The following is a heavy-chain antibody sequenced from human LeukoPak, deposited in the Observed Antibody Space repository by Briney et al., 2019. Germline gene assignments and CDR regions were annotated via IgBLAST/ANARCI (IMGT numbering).Heavy chain of an antibody. CDR3: ARSGGSGGSYWGRAFDI. CDR1: GYSFTSYW. J-gene: IGHJ3*02. V-gene: IGHV5-51*01. CDR2: IYPGDSDT. D-gene: IGHD1-26*01. Sequence: GESLKISGKGSGYSFTSYWIGWVRQMPGKGLEWMGIIYPGDSDTRYSPSFQGQVTISADKSISTAYLQWSSLKASDTAMYYCARSGGSGGSYWGRAFDIWGQGTMVTVSS.